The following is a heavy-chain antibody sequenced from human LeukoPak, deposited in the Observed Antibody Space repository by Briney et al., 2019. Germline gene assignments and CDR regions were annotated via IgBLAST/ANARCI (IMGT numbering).Heavy chain of an antibody. CDR1: GFSFSSQW. Sequence: GGSLRLSCAASGFSFSSQWMSWVRQAPGKGLEWVAIVNQGGTGKYYVDSVKGRFTISRDNAENSLYLQMNSLRAEDTAVYYCARGLYNSGWYEEDYWGQGTLVTVSS. D-gene: IGHD6-19*01. CDR2: VNQGGTGK. CDR3: ARGLYNSGWYEEDY. V-gene: IGHV3-7*01. J-gene: IGHJ4*02.